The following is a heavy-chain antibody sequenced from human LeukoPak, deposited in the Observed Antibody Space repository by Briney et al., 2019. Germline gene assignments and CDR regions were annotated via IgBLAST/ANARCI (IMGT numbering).Heavy chain of an antibody. CDR2: ICGSGEST. CDR3: AKDLRTYGTGIYRLPTIIFDY. J-gene: IGHJ4*02. CDR1: GFTFSNNA. Sequence: GGSLRLSCTSSGFTFSNNAMSWVRQAPGKGLEWVSSICGSGESTYYGDSVKGRFTISRDNSRNTLYLQMNSLRAEDTALYYCAKDLRTYGTGIYRLPTIIFDYWGQGILVTVSS. V-gene: IGHV3-23*01. D-gene: IGHD3-10*01.